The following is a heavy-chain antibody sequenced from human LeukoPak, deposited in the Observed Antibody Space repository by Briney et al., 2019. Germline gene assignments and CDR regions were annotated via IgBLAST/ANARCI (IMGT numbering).Heavy chain of an antibody. CDR3: ASGYSWPLGFDY. V-gene: IGHV3-11*04. Sequence: GGSLRLSCAASGFTFSDYYLSWIRQAPGKGLEWVSYISSSGSTIYYADSVKARFTISRDNAKNSLYLQMNSLRAEDTAVYYCASGYSWPLGFDYWGQGTLVTVSS. D-gene: IGHD6-13*01. CDR1: GFTFSDYY. J-gene: IGHJ4*02. CDR2: ISSSGSTI.